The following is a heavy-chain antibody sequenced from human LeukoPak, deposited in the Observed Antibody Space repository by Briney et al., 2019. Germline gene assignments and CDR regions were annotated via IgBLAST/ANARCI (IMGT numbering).Heavy chain of an antibody. V-gene: IGHV4-38-2*01. CDR2: IYHSGST. J-gene: IGHJ4*02. D-gene: IGHD4-11*01. CDR1: GYSISSSYY. Sequence: PSETLSLTCAVSGYSISSSYYWGWIRQPPGKGLEWIGTIYHSGSTHYNPSLKSRVTISVATSKNQFSLKLRSVTAADTAVYYCASLPSNTVTHDYWGQGTLVTVSS. CDR3: ASLPSNTVTHDY.